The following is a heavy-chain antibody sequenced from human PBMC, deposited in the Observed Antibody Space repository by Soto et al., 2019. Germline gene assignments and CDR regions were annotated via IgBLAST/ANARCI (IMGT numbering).Heavy chain of an antibody. D-gene: IGHD5-12*01. J-gene: IGHJ5*02. CDR2: IIPIFGTA. V-gene: IGHV1-69*13. Sequence: ASVKVSCKASGGTFSSYAISWVRQAPGQGLEWVGGIIPIFGTANYAQKFQGRVTITADESTSTAYMELSSLRSEDTAVYYCARESRSGYDHNWFDPWGQGTLVTVSS. CDR1: GGTFSSYA. CDR3: ARESRSGYDHNWFDP.